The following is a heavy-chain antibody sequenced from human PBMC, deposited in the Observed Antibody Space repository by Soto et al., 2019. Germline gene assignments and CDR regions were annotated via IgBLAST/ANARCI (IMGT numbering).Heavy chain of an antibody. V-gene: IGHV1-58*01. Sequence: SVKVSCKASGFTFSNSAVQWVRQARGQRLEWLGWIVVGSGNTNYAQKFQDRVTISRDMSTSTAYMDLGSLRSEDTAVYYCARDLRIAARNYFYGMDVWGQGTTVTVSS. CDR2: IVVGSGNT. CDR3: ARDLRIAARNYFYGMDV. D-gene: IGHD6-6*01. CDR1: GFTFSNSA. J-gene: IGHJ6*02.